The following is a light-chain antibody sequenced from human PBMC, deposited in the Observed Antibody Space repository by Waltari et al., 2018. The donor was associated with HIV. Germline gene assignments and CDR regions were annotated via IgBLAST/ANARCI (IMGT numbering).Light chain of an antibody. CDR1: SSDIGGYDY. Sequence: QSALTQPASVSGSLGQSLTLSCTGTSSDIGGYDYVSWYQQHPGRAPKLLIFEVANRPSGVSSRFSASKSGNTASLTISGLQAEDEADYYCSSYTSSISLVVFGGGTKLTVL. CDR2: EVA. J-gene: IGLJ3*02. V-gene: IGLV2-14*01. CDR3: SSYTSSISLVV.